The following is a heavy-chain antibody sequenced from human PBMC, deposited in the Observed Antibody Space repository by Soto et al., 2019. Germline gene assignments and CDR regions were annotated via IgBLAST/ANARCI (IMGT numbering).Heavy chain of an antibody. Sequence: GEALKISCKGSGYSFTSYWISWVRQMPGKGLEGMGRIDPSDSYTNYSPSFQGHVTISADKSSSTAYLQWSSLKASDTAMYYCARQATVTTYYFYYGMDVWGQGTTVTVSS. V-gene: IGHV5-10-1*01. CDR1: GYSFTSYW. D-gene: IGHD4-17*01. CDR3: ARQATVTTYYFYYGMDV. CDR2: IDPSDSYT. J-gene: IGHJ6*02.